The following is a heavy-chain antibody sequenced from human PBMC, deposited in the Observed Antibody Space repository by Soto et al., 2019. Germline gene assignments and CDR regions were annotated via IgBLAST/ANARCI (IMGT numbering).Heavy chain of an antibody. CDR2: ISAYSSNT. Sequence: ASVKVSCKASGYTFRSYGISWVRQPPGQGLEWLGWISAYSSNTHYAQKFQSKVTMTTDTSTSTAYMELRSLRSDDTAMYYCAKADSNYAGKFSYYFMDVWGKGTMVTVSS. V-gene: IGHV1-18*01. CDR1: GYTFRSYG. D-gene: IGHD4-4*01. CDR3: AKADSNYAGKFSYYFMDV. J-gene: IGHJ6*03.